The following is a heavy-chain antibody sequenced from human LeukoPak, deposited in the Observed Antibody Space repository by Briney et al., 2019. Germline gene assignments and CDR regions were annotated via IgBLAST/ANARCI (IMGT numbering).Heavy chain of an antibody. V-gene: IGHV3-49*04. CDR3: ARDLVVVVTAI. Sequence: GGSLRLSCTASGFTFGDYVMSWVRQAPGKGLEWVGFIRSKAYGGTTKNAASVKGRFTISRDDSRSIAYLQMNSLRAEDTAVYYCARDLVVVVTAIWGQGTLVTVSS. CDR2: IRSKAYGGTT. D-gene: IGHD2-21*02. CDR1: GFTFGDYV. J-gene: IGHJ4*02.